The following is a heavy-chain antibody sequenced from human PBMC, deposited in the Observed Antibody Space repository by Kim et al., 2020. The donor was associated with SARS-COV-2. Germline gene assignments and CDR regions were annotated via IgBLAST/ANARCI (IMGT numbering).Heavy chain of an antibody. CDR1: GFTFSFYW. Sequence: GGSLRLSCAASGFTFSFYWMSWVRQAPGKGLEWVATIKQVGGEKYYVDSVKGRLTFSRGNAKNSLYLQINTLRAEDTAMYYCARVRQFYDSGGYDDMDLDYWGQGTLVTVSS. J-gene: IGHJ4*02. CDR2: IKQVGGEK. CDR3: ARVRQFYDSGGYDDMDLDY. V-gene: IGHV3-7*03. D-gene: IGHD3-22*01.